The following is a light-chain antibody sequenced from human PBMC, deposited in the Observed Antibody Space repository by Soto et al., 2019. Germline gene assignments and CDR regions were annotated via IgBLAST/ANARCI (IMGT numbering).Light chain of an antibody. V-gene: IGKV1-39*01. CDR3: QQSYSSTPT. Sequence: DTQMTQSPSSLSASVEDRVIITCRASQSISNHLNWYQQKPGKAPKLLIFAASSLQSGVPSRFSGSRSGPDFTLTISSLQPEDFATYYCQQSYSSTPTFGQGTKVDIK. J-gene: IGKJ1*01. CDR2: AAS. CDR1: QSISNH.